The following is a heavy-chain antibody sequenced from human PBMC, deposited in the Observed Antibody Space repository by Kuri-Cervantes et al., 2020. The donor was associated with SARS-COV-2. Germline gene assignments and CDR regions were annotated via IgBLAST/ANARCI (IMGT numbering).Heavy chain of an antibody. J-gene: IGHJ4*02. D-gene: IGHD2-2*02. V-gene: IGHV3-23*01. CDR2: ISGSGGST. Sequence: GGSLRLSCAASGFTFSSYAMSWVRQAPGKGLEWVSAISGSGGSTYYADSVKGRFTISRDNSKNTLYLQMNSLRAEDTAVYYCARDIGYCSGTSCYTRLDSWGQGTLVTVSS. CDR1: GFTFSSYA. CDR3: ARDIGYCSGTSCYTRLDS.